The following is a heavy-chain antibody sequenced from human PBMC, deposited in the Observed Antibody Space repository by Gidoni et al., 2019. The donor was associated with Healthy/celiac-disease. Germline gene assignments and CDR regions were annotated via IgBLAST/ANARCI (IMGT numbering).Heavy chain of an antibody. CDR1: GFTFSSYG. V-gene: IGHV3-30*18. D-gene: IGHD6-19*01. J-gene: IGHJ4*02. Sequence: QVPLVESGGGVVQPGRSLRLSCAASGFTFSSYGMHWFRQAPGKGLEWVAVISYDGSNKYYADSVKGRFTISRDNSKNTLYLQMNSLRAEDTAVYYCAKGIGSGWVDYWGQGTLVTVSS. CDR2: ISYDGSNK. CDR3: AKGIGSGWVDY.